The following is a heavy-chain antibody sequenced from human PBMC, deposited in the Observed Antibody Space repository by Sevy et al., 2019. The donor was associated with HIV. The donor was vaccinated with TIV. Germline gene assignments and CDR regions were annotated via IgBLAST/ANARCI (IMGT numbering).Heavy chain of an antibody. J-gene: IGHJ4*02. CDR2: LSFGCGKI. D-gene: IGHD2-8*01. V-gene: IGHV3-23*01. CDR3: AREGCTKPHDY. Sequence: GGSRRLSGAASGFTFNIYSMSWVRQTPGKGLEWVATLSFGCGKINHADSVKGRFTMSRDDSKNAVYLQMNNLRVEDTAIYYCAREGCTKPHDYWGQGTLVTVSS. CDR1: GFTFNIYS.